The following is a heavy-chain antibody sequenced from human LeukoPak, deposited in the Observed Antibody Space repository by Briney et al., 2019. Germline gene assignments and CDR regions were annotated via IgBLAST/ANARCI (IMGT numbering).Heavy chain of an antibody. J-gene: IGHJ4*02. CDR2: INQDGSEK. V-gene: IGHV3-7*05. D-gene: IGHD5-24*01. CDR1: GFTFSSYA. CDR3: ARARWLQVPFDY. Sequence: PGGSLRLSCGASGFTFSSYAMSWVRQAPGKGLDWVANINQDGSEKYYVGSVKGRFTISRDNAKNSLYLQMNSLRAEDTAVYCCARARWLQVPFDYWGQGTLVTVSS.